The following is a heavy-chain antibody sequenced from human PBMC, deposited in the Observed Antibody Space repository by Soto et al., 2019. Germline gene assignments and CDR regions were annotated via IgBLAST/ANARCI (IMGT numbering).Heavy chain of an antibody. V-gene: IGHV1-8*01. CDR3: ARPYYSGWFLFTS. CDR2: MNPNSGTT. Sequence: QVQLVQSGAEVKKPGASVKVSCKASGYTFTSFDIHWVRQATGQGLEWMGWMNPNSGTTNYALKFQDRVTMTRNTSISTAYMEVSSLRSEDTAVYYCARPYYSGWFLFTSWGQGTLVTVPS. CDR1: GYTFTSFD. J-gene: IGHJ5*02. D-gene: IGHD6-19*01.